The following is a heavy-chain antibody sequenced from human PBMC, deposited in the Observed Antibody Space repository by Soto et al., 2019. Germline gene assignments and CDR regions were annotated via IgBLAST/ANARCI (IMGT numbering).Heavy chain of an antibody. D-gene: IGHD2-2*01. CDR2: ISTYLGTT. V-gene: IGHV1-18*01. Sequence: QVQLVQSEGEVRRPGASVKVSCKASGYSFTMYGITWVRQAPGQGLEWMGWISTYLGTTKYARKFQGRVTMTTDTSASTAYMDLRTLRSDDKAVYYGARLIATAADYWGQGTLVTVSS. CDR3: ARLIATAADY. J-gene: IGHJ4*02. CDR1: GYSFTMYG.